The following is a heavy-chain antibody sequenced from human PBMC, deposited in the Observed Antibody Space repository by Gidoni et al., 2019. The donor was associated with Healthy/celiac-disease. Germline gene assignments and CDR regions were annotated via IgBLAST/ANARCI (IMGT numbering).Heavy chain of an antibody. Sequence: EVQLLESGGGLVQPGWSLRLSCAASGFTFSSYAMSWVRQAPGKGLEWVSAISGSGGSTYDADSVKGRFTISRDNSKNTLYLQMNSLRAEDTAVYYCAKDLQFYDDSSGYYYGMWAFDIWGQGTMVTVSS. D-gene: IGHD3-22*01. CDR3: AKDLQFYDDSSGYYYGMWAFDI. J-gene: IGHJ3*02. V-gene: IGHV3-23*01. CDR2: ISGSGGST. CDR1: GFTFSSYA.